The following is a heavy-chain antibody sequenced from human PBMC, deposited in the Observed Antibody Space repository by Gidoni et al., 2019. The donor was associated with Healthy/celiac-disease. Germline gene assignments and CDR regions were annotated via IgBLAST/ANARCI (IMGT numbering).Heavy chain of an antibody. CDR1: GFTFSSYA. D-gene: IGHD6-19*01. J-gene: IGHJ4*02. CDR3: AKGGGAVAGTRWSASGVNPFDY. CDR2: ISGSGGST. V-gene: IGHV3-23*01. Sequence: EVQLLESGGGLVQPGGSLRLSCAASGFTFSSYAMSWVRQAPGKGLEWVSAISGSGGSTYYADSVKGRFTISRDNSKNTLYLQMNSLRAEDTAVYYCAKGGGAVAGTRWSASGVNPFDYWGQGTLVTVSS.